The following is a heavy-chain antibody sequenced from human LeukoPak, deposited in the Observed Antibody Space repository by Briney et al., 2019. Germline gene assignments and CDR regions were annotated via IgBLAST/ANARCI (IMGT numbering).Heavy chain of an antibody. CDR1: GFTFSSYG. Sequence: GGSLRLSCAASGFTFSSYGMHWVRQAPGKGLEWVAFIRYDGSNKYYADSVKGRFTISRDNSKNTLYLQMNSLRAEDTAVYYCARTLEGIGGAFDIWGQGTLVTVSS. J-gene: IGHJ3*02. CDR3: ARTLEGIGGAFDI. V-gene: IGHV3-30*02. D-gene: IGHD3-16*01. CDR2: IRYDGSNK.